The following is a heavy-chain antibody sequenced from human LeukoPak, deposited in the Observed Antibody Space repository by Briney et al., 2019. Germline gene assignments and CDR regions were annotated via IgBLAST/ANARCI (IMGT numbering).Heavy chain of an antibody. D-gene: IGHD6-6*01. V-gene: IGHV4-34*01. J-gene: IGHJ4*02. CDR2: INHSGST. CDR1: GGSFSGLY. CDR3: ARSIPARHINY. Sequence: SETLSLTCAVYGGSFSGLYWNWIRQPPGKGLEWIGEINHSGSTNYNPSLKSRVTISVDTSKNQFSLKLSSVTAADAAVYYCARSIPARHINYWGQGTLVTVSS.